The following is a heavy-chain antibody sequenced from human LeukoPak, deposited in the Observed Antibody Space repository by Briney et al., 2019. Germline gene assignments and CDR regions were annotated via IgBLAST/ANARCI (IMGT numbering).Heavy chain of an antibody. CDR2: ISSSSSTI. Sequence: GGPLRLSCAASGFTFSSYSMNWVRQAPGKGLEWVSYISSSSSTIYYADSVKGRFTISRDNANNSLYLQMNSLRAEDTAVYYCARDEWIAARPGYYYMDVWGKGTTVTVSS. CDR3: ARDEWIAARPGYYYMDV. D-gene: IGHD6-6*01. J-gene: IGHJ6*03. V-gene: IGHV3-48*01. CDR1: GFTFSSYS.